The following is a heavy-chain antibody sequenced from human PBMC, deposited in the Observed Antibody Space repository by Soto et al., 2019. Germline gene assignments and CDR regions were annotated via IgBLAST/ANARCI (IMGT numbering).Heavy chain of an antibody. J-gene: IGHJ4*02. CDR2: ISGSGAYT. D-gene: IGHD2-2*01. V-gene: IGHV3-23*01. Sequence: VSLSLSCAASGFTFSTYSMNWVRQPPGKGLEWVSSISGSGAYTYYADSLHGRFTISRDNSKNTLNLQMNSLRAEETAVYYCARDRHPYSTKYYFDYWGQGTLVTVSS. CDR3: ARDRHPYSTKYYFDY. CDR1: GFTFSTYS.